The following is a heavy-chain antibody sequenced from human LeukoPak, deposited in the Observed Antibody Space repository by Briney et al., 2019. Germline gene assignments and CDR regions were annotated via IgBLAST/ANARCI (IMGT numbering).Heavy chain of an antibody. CDR1: GGSISSYY. CDR2: IYYSGST. J-gene: IGHJ4*02. V-gene: IGHV4-59*01. D-gene: IGHD2-15*01. CDR3: SRGNGVVGVAAPPTRKYYFHY. Sequence: PSETLSLTCTVSGGSISSYYWRWIRQPPGKGLEWIGYIYYSGSTNYNPSLKSRVTISVDTSKNQFSLKLSSVTAADTAVDYCSRGNGVVGVAAPPTRKYYFHYLGQGTLVPGSS.